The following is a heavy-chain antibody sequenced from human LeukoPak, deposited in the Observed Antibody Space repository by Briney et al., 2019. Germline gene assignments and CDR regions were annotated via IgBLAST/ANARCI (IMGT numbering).Heavy chain of an antibody. V-gene: IGHV3-33*06. Sequence: GGSLRLSCAASGFTVSSNYMSWVRQAPGKGLEWVAVIWYDGSNKYYADSVKGRFTISRDNSKNTLYLQMNSLRAEDTAVYYCAKDYGEWLVRLPTYYFDYWGQGTLVTVSS. D-gene: IGHD6-19*01. CDR1: GFTVSSNY. CDR3: AKDYGEWLVRLPTYYFDY. J-gene: IGHJ4*02. CDR2: IWYDGSNK.